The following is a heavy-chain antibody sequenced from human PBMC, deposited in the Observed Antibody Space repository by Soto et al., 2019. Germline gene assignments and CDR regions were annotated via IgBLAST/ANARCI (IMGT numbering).Heavy chain of an antibody. CDR2: ISGSGGST. CDR3: AKPLLRYFDWLYPNGRTMDV. CDR1: GFTFSNYA. V-gene: IGHV3-23*01. Sequence: PGGSLRLSCAVSGFTFSNYAMSWVRQAPGKGLEWVSAISGSGGSTYYADSVKGRFTISRDNSKNTLYLQMNSLRAEDTAVYYCAKPLLRYFDWLYPNGRTMDVWGQGTTVTVSS. J-gene: IGHJ6*02. D-gene: IGHD3-9*01.